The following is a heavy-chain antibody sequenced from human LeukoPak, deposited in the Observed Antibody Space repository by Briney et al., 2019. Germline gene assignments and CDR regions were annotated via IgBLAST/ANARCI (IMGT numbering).Heavy chain of an antibody. CDR1: GGAIISYY. CDR3: ARLKFYDSTGYSPGYYMDV. Sequence: SETLSLTCSVSGGAIISYYWSWIRQPAGKGPEWIGRIYPTGNTDYDPSLKTRVTMSTDLSKKQFSLRLRSVTAADTAVYYCARLKFYDSTGYSPGYYMDVWGKGTAVTVSS. D-gene: IGHD3-22*01. J-gene: IGHJ6*03. V-gene: IGHV4-4*07. CDR2: IYPTGNT.